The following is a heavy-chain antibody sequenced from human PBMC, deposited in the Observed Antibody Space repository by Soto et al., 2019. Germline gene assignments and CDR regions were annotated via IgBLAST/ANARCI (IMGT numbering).Heavy chain of an antibody. J-gene: IGHJ4*02. CDR2: INAGNGNT. Sequence: ASVKVSCKASGYTFTSFSMHWVRQAPGQRLEWMGWINAGNGNTKYSQKFQGRVTITRDTSASTAYMELSSLRSEDTAVYYCARSIVVVTALDYWGQGTLVTVSS. CDR3: ARSIVVVTALDY. D-gene: IGHD2-21*02. CDR1: GYTFTSFS. V-gene: IGHV1-3*01.